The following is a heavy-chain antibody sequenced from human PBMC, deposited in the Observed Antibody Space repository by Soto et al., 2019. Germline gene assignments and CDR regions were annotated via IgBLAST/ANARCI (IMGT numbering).Heavy chain of an antibody. CDR1: GFTFSDYY. Sequence: GGSLRLSCAASGFTFSDYYMSWIRQAPGKGLEWVSYISSSGSTIYYADSVKGRFTISRDNAKNSLYLQMSSLRAEDTAVYYCVRDKAYYYDSSGYSPRWFDPWGQGTLVTVSS. CDR2: ISSSGSTI. V-gene: IGHV3-11*01. CDR3: VRDKAYYYDSSGYSPRWFDP. J-gene: IGHJ5*02. D-gene: IGHD3-22*01.